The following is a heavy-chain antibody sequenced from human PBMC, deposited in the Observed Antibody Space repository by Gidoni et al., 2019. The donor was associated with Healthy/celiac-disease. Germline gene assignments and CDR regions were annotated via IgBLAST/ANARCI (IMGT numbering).Heavy chain of an antibody. V-gene: IGHV3-30-3*01. D-gene: IGHD4-17*01. CDR1: GFTFSSYA. J-gene: IGHJ4*02. CDR2: IEYDGSNK. CDR3: ARWATVTTEGFDY. Sequence: QVQLVESGGGVVQPGRSLRLSCAASGFTFSSYAMHWVRQAPGKGLELVAVIEYDGSNKYYADSVKGRFTISRDNSKNTLYLQMNSLRAEDTAVYYCARWATVTTEGFDYWGQGTLVTVSS.